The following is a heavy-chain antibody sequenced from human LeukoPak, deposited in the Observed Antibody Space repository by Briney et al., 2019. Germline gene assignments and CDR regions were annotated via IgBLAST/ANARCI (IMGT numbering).Heavy chain of an antibody. CDR3: ARDRGFGELSPNWFDP. J-gene: IGHJ5*02. V-gene: IGHV3-48*02. Sequence: GGSLRLSCAASGFTLSSYSRNWLRQAPGKGLEWVSYISSSSSTIYYADSVKGRFTISRDNAKNSLYLQMNSLRDEDTAEYYCARDRGFGELSPNWFDPWRQGSLVTVSS. CDR1: GFTLSSYS. CDR2: ISSSSSTI. D-gene: IGHD3-10*01.